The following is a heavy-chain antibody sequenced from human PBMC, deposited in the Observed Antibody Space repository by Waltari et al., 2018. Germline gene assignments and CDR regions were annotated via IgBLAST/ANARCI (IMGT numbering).Heavy chain of an antibody. D-gene: IGHD3-22*01. CDR1: GFTFSSYE. V-gene: IGHV3-48*03. CDR3: ALGMIVVHAEYFQH. CDR2: ISSRGSTI. Sequence: EVQLVESGGGLVQPGGSLRLSCAASGFTFSSYEMNWVRQAPGKGLGWVSYISSRGSTIYYADSVKGRFTISRDNAKNSLYLQMNSLRAEDTAVYYCALGMIVVHAEYFQHWGQGTLVTVSS. J-gene: IGHJ1*01.